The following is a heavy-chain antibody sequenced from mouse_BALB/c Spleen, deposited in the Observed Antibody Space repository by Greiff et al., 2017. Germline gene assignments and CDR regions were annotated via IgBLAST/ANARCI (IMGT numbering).Heavy chain of an antibody. D-gene: IGHD2-2*01. V-gene: IGHV5-17*02. Sequence: EVKLVESGGGLVQPGGSRKLSCAASGFTFSSFGMHCVRQAPEKGLEWVAYISSGSSTIYYADTVKGRFTISRDNPKNTLFLQMTSLRSEDTAMYYCARRGYDRGFAYWGQGTLVTVSA. CDR2: ISSGSSTI. CDR1: GFTFSSFG. J-gene: IGHJ3*01. CDR3: ARRGYDRGFAY.